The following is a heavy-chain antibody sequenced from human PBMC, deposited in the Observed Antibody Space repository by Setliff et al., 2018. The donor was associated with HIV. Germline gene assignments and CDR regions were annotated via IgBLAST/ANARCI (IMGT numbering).Heavy chain of an antibody. CDR1: GFTFSDYW. Sequence: GGSLRLSCAASGFTFSDYWMSWVRQAPGKGLEWVANIKQDGSEKYYVESVKGRFTISRGNAENSLYLQMNNLRAEDTAVYYCRGSGNSYAFDMWGQGTMVTVSS. CDR2: IKQDGSEK. CDR3: RGSGNSYAFDM. J-gene: IGHJ3*02. D-gene: IGHD3-10*01. V-gene: IGHV3-7*03.